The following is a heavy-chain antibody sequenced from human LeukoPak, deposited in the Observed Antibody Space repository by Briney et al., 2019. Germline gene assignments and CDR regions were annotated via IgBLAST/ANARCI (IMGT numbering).Heavy chain of an antibody. J-gene: IGHJ6*03. Sequence: QPGGSLRLSCAASGFTFSSNYMSWVRQAPGKGLEWGSVIYSGGSTYYSDSVKGRFTISRDNSKNTLYLQMNSLRAEDTAVYYCASGSGSYRTPYYYMDVWGTGTTVTVSS. V-gene: IGHV3-53*01. CDR1: GFTFSSNY. CDR3: ASGSGSYRTPYYYMDV. CDR2: IYSGGST. D-gene: IGHD3-10*01.